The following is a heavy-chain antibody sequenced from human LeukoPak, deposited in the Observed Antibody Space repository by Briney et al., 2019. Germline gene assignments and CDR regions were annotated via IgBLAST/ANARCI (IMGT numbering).Heavy chain of an antibody. CDR3: VRDFRSADY. Sequence: GGSLRLSCAASGFISSFYCMHWVRQAPGKGPMWVSRICPDGTGISYADSVKARFTTSRDNAKNTVYLQMNSLREEDTAVYYCVRDFRSADYWGQGTLVTVSS. CDR2: ICPDGTGI. J-gene: IGHJ4*02. CDR1: GFISSFYC. V-gene: IGHV3-74*01.